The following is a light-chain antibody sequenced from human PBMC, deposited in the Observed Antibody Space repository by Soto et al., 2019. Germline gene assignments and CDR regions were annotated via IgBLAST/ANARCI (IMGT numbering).Light chain of an antibody. Sequence: DVVLTQSPLSLPVNFGQPASISCRSSKSLVYSDGNTHLSWFHQRPGQSPRRLMYRVSSRDSGVPDRFSGSGSGTDFTLEISRVEAEDVGIYFCTQGTHWPRTFGQGTKLEVK. CDR2: RVS. CDR1: KSLVYSDGNTH. J-gene: IGKJ1*01. CDR3: TQGTHWPRT. V-gene: IGKV2-30*01.